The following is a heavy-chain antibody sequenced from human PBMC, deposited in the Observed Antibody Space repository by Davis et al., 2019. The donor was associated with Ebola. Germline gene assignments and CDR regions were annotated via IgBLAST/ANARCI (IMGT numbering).Heavy chain of an antibody. D-gene: IGHD4-11*01. CDR2: IIPIFGTA. V-gene: IGHV1-69*13. J-gene: IGHJ3*02. Sequence: SVKVSCKASGGTFSSYAISWVRQAPGQGLEWMGGIIPIFGTANYAQKFQGRVTITADESTSTAYMELSSLRSEDTAVYYCARAHTVTKDGDDAFDIWGQGTMVTVSS. CDR1: GGTFSSYA. CDR3: ARAHTVTKDGDDAFDI.